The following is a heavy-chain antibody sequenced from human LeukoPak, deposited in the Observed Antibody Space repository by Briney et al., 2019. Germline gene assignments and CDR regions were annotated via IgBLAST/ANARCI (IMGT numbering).Heavy chain of an antibody. CDR2: ISGSGGST. CDR1: GFTFSSYA. J-gene: IGHJ4*02. V-gene: IGHV3-23*01. Sequence: VGSLRLSCAASGFTFSSYAMSWVRQAPGKGLEWVSAISGSGGSTYYADSVKGRFTISRDNSKNTLYLQMNSLRAEDTAVYYCAKYDSSGYYFPYWGQGTLVTVSS. CDR3: AKYDSSGYYFPY. D-gene: IGHD3-22*01.